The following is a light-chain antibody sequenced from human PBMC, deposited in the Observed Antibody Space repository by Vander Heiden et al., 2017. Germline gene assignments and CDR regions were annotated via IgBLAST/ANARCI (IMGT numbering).Light chain of an antibody. Sequence: QSVLTQPPPASGTPGQRVTISCSGSNSNIGSNTVNWYQQPPGAAHKLLIYSKNQRPAGVHERFAGTKAGTAASLAISGLQAEEEADYYWAEWDDSLTHGVFGGGTKLTVL. CDR2: SKN. CDR3: AEWDDSLTHGV. J-gene: IGLJ3*02. CDR1: NSNIGSNT. V-gene: IGLV1-44*01.